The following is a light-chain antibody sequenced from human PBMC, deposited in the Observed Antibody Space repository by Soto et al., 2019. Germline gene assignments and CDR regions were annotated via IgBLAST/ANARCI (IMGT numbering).Light chain of an antibody. CDR2: GAS. J-gene: IGKJ2*01. CDR3: QYYENWPPYT. CDR1: QSVASN. V-gene: IGKV3-15*01. Sequence: EIVMTQSPATLSVSPGERATLSCRASQSVASNLAWYQQKPGRAPRLLIYGASTRATGIPARFSGSGSGTEFTLTISSLQSEDFAVYYCQYYENWPPYTCGQGTKLEIK.